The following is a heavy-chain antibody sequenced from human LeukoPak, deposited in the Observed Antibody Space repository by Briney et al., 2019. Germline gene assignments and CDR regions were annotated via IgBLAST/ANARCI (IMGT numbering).Heavy chain of an antibody. CDR3: AKDSRGWFDP. CDR1: GGSISSGGYY. V-gene: IGHV4-31*03. J-gene: IGHJ5*02. D-gene: IGHD5-24*01. CDR2: IYYSGST. Sequence: SETLSLTCTVSGGSISSGGYYWSWIRQHPGKGLEWIGYIYYSGSTYYNPSLKSRVTISVDTSKNQFSLKLSSVTAADTAVYYCAKDSRGWFDPWGQGTLVVVSS.